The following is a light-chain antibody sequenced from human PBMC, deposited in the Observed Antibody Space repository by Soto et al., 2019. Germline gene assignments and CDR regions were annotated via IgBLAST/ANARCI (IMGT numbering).Light chain of an antibody. CDR2: DVS. CDR3: SSYTSSNTVV. V-gene: IGLV2-14*01. Sequence: QSALTQPASVSGSPGQSISISCTGTSSDVGGYNYVCWYQQHPGKAPKLIIYDVSNRPSGVSNRFSGSKSGNTASLSIAGLQAEDEADYYCSSYTSSNTVVFGGGTKVTVL. CDR1: SSDVGGYNY. J-gene: IGLJ2*01.